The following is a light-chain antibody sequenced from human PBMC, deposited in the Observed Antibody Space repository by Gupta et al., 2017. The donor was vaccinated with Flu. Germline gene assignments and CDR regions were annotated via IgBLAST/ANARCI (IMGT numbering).Light chain of an antibody. V-gene: IGLV3-25*02. J-gene: IGLJ2*01. Sequence: SYELTQPPSVSVSPGQTARITCPGDALPKQYAYWYQQKPGQAPVLVIYKDSERPSGIPERFSSSSSGTTVTLTISGVQAEDEADYYCQSADSSGTHVVFGGGTKLTVL. CDR2: KDS. CDR1: ALPKQY. CDR3: QSADSSGTHVV.